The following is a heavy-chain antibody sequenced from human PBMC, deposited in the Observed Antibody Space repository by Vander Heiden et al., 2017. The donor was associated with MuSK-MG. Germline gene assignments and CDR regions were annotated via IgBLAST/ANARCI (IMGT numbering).Heavy chain of an antibody. V-gene: IGHV3-66*01. CDR1: GFTVSSNY. CDR3: ARDPGGDSSGYYNYYYYYGMDV. CDR2: IYSGGST. J-gene: IGHJ6*02. Sequence: EVQLVESGGGLVQPGGSLRLSCAASGFTVSSNYMSWVRQATGKGLEWVSVIYSGGSTYYADSVKGRFTISRDNSKNTLYLQMNSLRAEDTAVYYCARDPGGDSSGYYNYYYYYGMDVWGQGTTVTVSS. D-gene: IGHD3-22*01.